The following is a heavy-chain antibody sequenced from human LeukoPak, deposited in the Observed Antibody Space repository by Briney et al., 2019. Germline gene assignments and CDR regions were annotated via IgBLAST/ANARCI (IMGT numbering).Heavy chain of an antibody. D-gene: IGHD3-10*01. CDR1: GGSFSGYY. CDR2: INHSGST. CDR3: ARDPGFMVRGSRRGYDDYYYYMDV. V-gene: IGHV4-34*01. Sequence: PSETLSLTCAVYGGSFSGYYWSWIRQPPGKGLEWIGEINHSGSTNYNPSLKSRVTISVDTSKNRFSLKLSSVTAADTAVYYCARDPGFMVRGSRRGYDDYYYYMDVWGKGTTVTISS. J-gene: IGHJ6*03.